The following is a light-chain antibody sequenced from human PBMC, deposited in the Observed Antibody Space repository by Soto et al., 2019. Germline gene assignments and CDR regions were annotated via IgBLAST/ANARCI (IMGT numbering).Light chain of an antibody. CDR2: GDT. CDR3: QSYDSSLPGLL. J-gene: IGLJ2*01. Sequence: QSVLTQPPSVTGAPGQRVTISCTGSNSNIGAGYAVHWYQQFPGRVPKLLIYGDTNRPSGVPDRFSGSKSGTSASLAITGLQAEDEADHYCQSYDSSLPGLLFGVGTKLTVL. CDR1: NSNIGAGYA. V-gene: IGLV1-40*01.